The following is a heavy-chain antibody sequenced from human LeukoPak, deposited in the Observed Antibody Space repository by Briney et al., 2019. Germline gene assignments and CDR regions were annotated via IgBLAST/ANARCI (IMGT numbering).Heavy chain of an antibody. CDR2: IWYDGSNK. D-gene: IGHD3-22*01. J-gene: IGHJ4*02. Sequence: GRSLRLSCAASGFTFSGYGMHWVRQAPGKGLEWVAVIWYDGSNKYYADSVKGRFTISRDNSKNTLYLQMNSLRAEDTAVYYCAKGSDSSGYYDDYWGQGTLLSVSS. CDR1: GFTFSGYG. V-gene: IGHV3-33*06. CDR3: AKGSDSSGYYDDY.